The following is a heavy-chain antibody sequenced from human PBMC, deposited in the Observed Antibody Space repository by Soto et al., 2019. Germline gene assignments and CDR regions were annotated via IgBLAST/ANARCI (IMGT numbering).Heavy chain of an antibody. CDR2: INADYGNT. CDR1: GYTFYSHS. V-gene: IGHV1-18*01. Sequence: QAQLVQSGAEVKKPGASMKVSCKASGYTFYSHSIRWVRQAPGQGLEWMGRINADYGNTQYAQKFRGRVTMTTDTSTTTVYMELTNLRSDDTAVYYCARCIQGDYYYGMDVWGQGTTVTVSS. J-gene: IGHJ6*02. D-gene: IGHD5-18*01. CDR3: ARCIQGDYYYGMDV.